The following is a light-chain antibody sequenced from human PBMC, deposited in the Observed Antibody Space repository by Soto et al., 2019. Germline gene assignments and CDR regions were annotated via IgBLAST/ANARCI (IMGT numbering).Light chain of an antibody. V-gene: IGKV1-5*03. CDR3: QQYGTYWT. CDR1: ESISNW. CDR2: KAS. J-gene: IGKJ1*01. Sequence: DIQMTQSPSTLSASVGDRVIITCRASESISNWLAWYQQKPGKAPNLLIYKASSLKSGVPLRFSGSGSGTEFTLTINSLQPDDFATYYCQQYGTYWTFGQGTKVEFK.